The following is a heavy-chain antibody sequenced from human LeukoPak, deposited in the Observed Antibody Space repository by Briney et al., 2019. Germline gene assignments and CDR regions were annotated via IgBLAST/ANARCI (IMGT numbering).Heavy chain of an antibody. Sequence: SETLSLTCTVSGGSISSYYWSWIRQPPGKGLEWIGEINHSGSTNYNPSLKSRVTISVDTSKNQFSLKLSSVTAADTAVYYCASEGGGGSCYDYWGQGTLVTVSS. CDR1: GGSISSYY. CDR3: ASEGGGGSCYDY. J-gene: IGHJ4*02. CDR2: INHSGST. V-gene: IGHV4-34*01. D-gene: IGHD2-15*01.